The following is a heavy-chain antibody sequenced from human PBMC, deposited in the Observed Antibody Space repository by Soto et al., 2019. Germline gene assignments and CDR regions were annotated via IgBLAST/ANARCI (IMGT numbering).Heavy chain of an antibody. Sequence: QVLLEQSGAEVKNPGASVKVSCKTSGYTFTSYGISWVRQAPGQGLELMGWINGYNGDTKYAQKFQGRVTMTTDTSTNTAYMELRSLRSEDTAVYYCALDSSYRFDYWGQGTLVTVSS. V-gene: IGHV1-18*01. J-gene: IGHJ4*02. CDR2: INGYNGDT. CDR3: ALDSSYRFDY. CDR1: GYTFTSYG. D-gene: IGHD3-22*01.